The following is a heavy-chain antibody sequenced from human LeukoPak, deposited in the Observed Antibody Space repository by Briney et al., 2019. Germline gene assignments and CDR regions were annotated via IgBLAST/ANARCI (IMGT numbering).Heavy chain of an antibody. J-gene: IGHJ6*04. D-gene: IGHD1-26*01. V-gene: IGHV1-3*01. CDR2: INAGNGNT. CDR3: ARWDNYYYGMDV. Sequence: GASAKVSCKASGYTFTSYAMHWVRQAPGQRLEWMGWINAGNGNTKYSQKFQGRVTITRDTSASTAYMELSSLRSEDTAVYYCARWDNYYYGMDVWGKGTTVTVSS. CDR1: GYTFTSYA.